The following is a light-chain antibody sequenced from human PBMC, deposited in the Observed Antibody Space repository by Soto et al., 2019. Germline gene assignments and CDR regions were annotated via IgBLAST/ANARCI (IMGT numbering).Light chain of an antibody. V-gene: IGLV2-14*01. CDR2: EVR. Sequence: QSVLTQPASVSGSPGQSITISCTGTSSDVGGYNHVSWYQQHPGKAPKLIIYEVRNRPSGVSYRFSGSKSGNTASLTISGLQAEDEADYYCSSYTATNTYVFGTGTKLTVL. CDR1: SSDVGGYNH. J-gene: IGLJ1*01. CDR3: SSYTATNTYV.